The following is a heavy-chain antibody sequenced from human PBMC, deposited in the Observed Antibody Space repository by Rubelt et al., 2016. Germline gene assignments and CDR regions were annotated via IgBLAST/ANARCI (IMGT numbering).Heavy chain of an antibody. D-gene: IGHD1-26*01. CDR1: GFSLSSTGVG. CDR2: IYWDDDK. J-gene: IGHJ4*02. CDR3: ALRGSPTRGFDY. Sequence: QITLKESGLTLVKPTQTLTLTCTFSGFSLSSTGVGVGWIRQLPGKALEWLALIYWDDDKRYSLSLNNRLTIIKDTSKNQVVLSVTNMDPVETGTYYCALRGSPTRGFDYWGQGTLVTVSS. V-gene: IGHV2-5*02.